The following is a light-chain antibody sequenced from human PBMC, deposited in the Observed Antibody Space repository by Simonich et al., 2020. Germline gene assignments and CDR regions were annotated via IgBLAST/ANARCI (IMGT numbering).Light chain of an antibody. Sequence: QSALTQPASVSGSPGQSITISCTGTSSDVGGYNYVFWYQQHPGKAPKLMIYDVSNRPSGVSNLFSGSKSGNTASLTISGLQAEDEADYYCSSYTSSSTWVFGGGTKLTVL. V-gene: IGLV2-14*03. J-gene: IGLJ3*02. CDR1: SSDVGGYNY. CDR2: DVS. CDR3: SSYTSSSTWV.